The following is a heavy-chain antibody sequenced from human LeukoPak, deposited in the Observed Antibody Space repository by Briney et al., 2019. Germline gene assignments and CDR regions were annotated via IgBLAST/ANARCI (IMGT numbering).Heavy chain of an antibody. CDR3: ARGICSSTSCYPDY. Sequence: ASVKVSCKASGYTFTSYGISWVRQAPGQGLEWMGWISTYNGNTNYAQKLQGRVTMTTDTSTSTAYMELRSLRSDDTAVYYCARGICSSTSCYPDYWGQGTLVTVSS. CDR1: GYTFTSYG. V-gene: IGHV1-18*01. J-gene: IGHJ4*02. CDR2: ISTYNGNT. D-gene: IGHD2-2*01.